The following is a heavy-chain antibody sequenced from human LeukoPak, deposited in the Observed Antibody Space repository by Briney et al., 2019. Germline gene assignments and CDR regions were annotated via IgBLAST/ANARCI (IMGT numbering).Heavy chain of an antibody. CDR3: ARGLYDFWSGYYRPFDY. J-gene: IGHJ4*02. CDR1: GGSISSGSYY. D-gene: IGHD3-3*01. Sequence: PSETLSLTCTVSGGSISSGSYYWSWIRQPAGKGLEWIRRIYTSGSTNYNPSLKSRVTISVDTSKNQFSLKLSSVTAADTAVYYCARGLYDFWSGYYRPFDYWGQGTLVTVSS. CDR2: IYTSGST. V-gene: IGHV4-61*02.